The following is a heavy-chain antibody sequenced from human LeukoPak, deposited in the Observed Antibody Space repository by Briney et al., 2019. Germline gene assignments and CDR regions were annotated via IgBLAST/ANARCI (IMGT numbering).Heavy chain of an antibody. Sequence: SETLSLTCTVSNYSISSGYFWGWLRQPPGKGLEWIGNIFHTGSTYYNPSLKSRVTMSADTSKNQFSLKLSSVTATDTAVYYCARFGIAEQTFDYWGQGTLVTVSS. J-gene: IGHJ4*02. CDR2: IFHTGST. D-gene: IGHD1-14*01. CDR1: NYSISSGYF. V-gene: IGHV4-38-2*02. CDR3: ARFGIAEQTFDY.